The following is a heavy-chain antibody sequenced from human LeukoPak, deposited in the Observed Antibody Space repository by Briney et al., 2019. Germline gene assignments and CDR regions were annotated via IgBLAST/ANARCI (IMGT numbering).Heavy chain of an antibody. D-gene: IGHD3-22*01. J-gene: IGHJ5*02. Sequence: PSETLSLTCTVSGGSISSTNYYWGWIRQPPGKGLEWIGSIYYSGSTYYNPSLNGRVTISVDTSKNQFSLNLSSVTAADTAVYYCARAPHYYDSSGFHNWFDPWGQGTLVTVSS. V-gene: IGHV4-39*01. CDR1: GGSISSTNYY. CDR3: ARAPHYYDSSGFHNWFDP. CDR2: IYYSGST.